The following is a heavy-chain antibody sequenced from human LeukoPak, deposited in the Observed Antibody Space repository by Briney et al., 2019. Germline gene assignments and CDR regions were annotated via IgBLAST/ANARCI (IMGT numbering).Heavy chain of an antibody. CDR3: ARDRDYYNYFEY. CDR1: GFTLSRYW. CDR2: IKHDGSEK. D-gene: IGHD3-10*01. J-gene: IGHJ4*02. V-gene: IGHV3-7*04. Sequence: PGGSLRLSRAASGFTLSRYWMSWVRQAPGKGLEWVANIKHDGSEKYYVDSVKGRFTISRDNAKNSLYLQMNSLRGEDTAVYYCARDRDYYNYFEYWGQGTLVTVSS.